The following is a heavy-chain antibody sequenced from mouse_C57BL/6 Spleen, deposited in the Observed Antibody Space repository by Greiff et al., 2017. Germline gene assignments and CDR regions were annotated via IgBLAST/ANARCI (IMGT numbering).Heavy chain of an antibody. CDR2: IDPEDGDT. V-gene: IGHV14-1*01. CDR3: TTFLYGYDRVLYAMDY. J-gene: IGHJ4*01. D-gene: IGHD2-2*01. CDR1: GFNIKDYY. Sequence: EVQLQQSGAELVRPGASVKLSCTASGFNIKDYYMHWVKQRPEQGLEWIGRIDPEDGDTEYAPKFQGKATMTADTSSNTAYLQLSSLTSEDTAVYYCTTFLYGYDRVLYAMDYWGQGTSVTVSS.